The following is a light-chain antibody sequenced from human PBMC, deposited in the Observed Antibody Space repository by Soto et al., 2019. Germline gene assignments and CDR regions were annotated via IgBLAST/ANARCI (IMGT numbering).Light chain of an antibody. CDR3: QTWGTGIVV. CDR1: SGHSNYV. V-gene: IGLV4-69*01. Sequence: QSVLTQSPSASASLGTSVKLTCTLSSGHSNYVIAWHQQRPEKGPRYLMKLNSDGSHTKGDGIPDRFSGSSSGAERYLTISSLQSEDEADYHCQTWGTGIVVFGGGTKLTVL. J-gene: IGLJ2*01. CDR2: LNSDGSH.